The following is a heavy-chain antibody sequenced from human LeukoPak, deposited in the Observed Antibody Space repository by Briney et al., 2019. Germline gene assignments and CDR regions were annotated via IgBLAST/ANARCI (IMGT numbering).Heavy chain of an antibody. D-gene: IGHD3-10*01. CDR3: AGVRTDYYGSGSPHNDFDY. CDR2: IIPIFGTA. V-gene: IGHV1-69*13. CDR1: GYTFTSYA. J-gene: IGHJ4*02. Sequence: SVKVSCKASGYTFTSYAISWVRQSPGQGLEWMGGIIPIFGTANYAQKFQGRVMITADESTSTDYMELSSLRSEDTAVYYCAGVRTDYYGSGSPHNDFDYWGQGTLVTVSS.